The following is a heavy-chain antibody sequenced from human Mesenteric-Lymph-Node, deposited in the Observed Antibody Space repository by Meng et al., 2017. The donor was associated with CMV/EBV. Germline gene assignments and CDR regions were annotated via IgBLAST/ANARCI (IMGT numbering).Heavy chain of an antibody. J-gene: IGHJ6*02. V-gene: IGHV4-34*01. CDR3: ARNPWYYGLDV. CDR2: INHSGRS. Sequence: SETLSLTCAVSGGSFSGYFWNWIRQAPGKGLVWIGEINHSGRSRYNPSLESRVTIAVDTSKNQFSLTMSSVTAADTAVYFCARNPWYYGLDVWGQGNTVTVSS. CDR1: GGSFSGYF.